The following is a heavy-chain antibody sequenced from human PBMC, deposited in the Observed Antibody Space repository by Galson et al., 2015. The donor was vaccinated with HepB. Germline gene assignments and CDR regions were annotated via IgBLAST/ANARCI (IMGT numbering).Heavy chain of an antibody. J-gene: IGHJ3*02. D-gene: IGHD3-9*01. CDR2: IKSKTDGGTT. Sequence: SLRLSCAASGFTFSNAWMSWVRQAPGKGLEWVGRIKSKTDGGTTDYAAPVKGRFTISRDDSKNTLYLQMNSLKTEDTAVYYCTAPLYYDILTGYEGVEAFDIWGQGTMVTVSS. CDR3: TAPLYYDILTGYEGVEAFDI. V-gene: IGHV3-15*01. CDR1: GFTFSNAW.